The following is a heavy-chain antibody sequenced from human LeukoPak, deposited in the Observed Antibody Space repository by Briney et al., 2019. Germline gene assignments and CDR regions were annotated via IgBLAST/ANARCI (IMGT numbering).Heavy chain of an antibody. D-gene: IGHD3-22*01. J-gene: IGHJ3*02. CDR1: GYSISSGYY. CDR3: ARFDSSGYYYGDTKPNDAFDI. Sequence: SETLSLTCAVSGYSISSGYYWGWIRQPPGKGLEWIGYIYYSGSTNYNPSLKSRVTISVDTSKNQFSLKLSSVTAADTAVYYCARFDSSGYYYGDTKPNDAFDIWGQGTMITVSS. CDR2: IYYSGST. V-gene: IGHV4-61*01.